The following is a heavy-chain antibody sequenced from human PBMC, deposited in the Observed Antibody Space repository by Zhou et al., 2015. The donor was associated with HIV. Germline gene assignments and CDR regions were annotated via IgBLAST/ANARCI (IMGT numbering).Heavy chain of an antibody. CDR1: GFTFSSYG. J-gene: IGHJ4*02. CDR2: ISYDGSNK. Sequence: QVQLVESGGGVVQPGRSLRLSCAASGFTFSSYGMHWVRQAPGKGLEWVAVISYDGSNKYYADSVKGRFTISRDNSKNTLYLQMNSLRAEDTAVYYCFAVGASGSSTRWGQGTLVTVSS. D-gene: IGHD3-10*01. V-gene: IGHV3-30*03. CDR3: FAVGASGSSTR.